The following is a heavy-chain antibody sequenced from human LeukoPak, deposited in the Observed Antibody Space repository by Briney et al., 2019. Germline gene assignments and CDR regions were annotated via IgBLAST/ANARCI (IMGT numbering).Heavy chain of an antibody. CDR1: GGTFSSYA. CDR2: IIPIFGTA. CDR3: ATPGKIVATTGAEYFQH. D-gene: IGHD5-12*01. Sequence: SVKVSCKASGGTFSSYAISWVRQAPGQGLEWMGGIIPIFGTANYAQKFQGRVTITADESTSTAYMELSSLRSEDTAVCYCATPGKIVATTGAEYFQHWGQGTLVTVSS. V-gene: IGHV1-69*13. J-gene: IGHJ1*01.